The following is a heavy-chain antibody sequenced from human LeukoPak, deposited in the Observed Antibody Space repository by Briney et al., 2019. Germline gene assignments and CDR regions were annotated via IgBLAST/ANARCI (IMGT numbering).Heavy chain of an antibody. J-gene: IGHJ4*02. CDR2: INHSGST. V-gene: IGHV4-34*01. D-gene: IGHD3-10*01. CDR1: GGSFSGYY. Sequence: SETLSLTCAVYGGSFSGYYWCWIRQPPGKGLEWIGEINHSGSTNYNPSLKSRVTISVDTSKNQFSLKLSSVTAADTAVYYCARGISGSPFDYWGQGTLVTVSS. CDR3: ARGISGSPFDY.